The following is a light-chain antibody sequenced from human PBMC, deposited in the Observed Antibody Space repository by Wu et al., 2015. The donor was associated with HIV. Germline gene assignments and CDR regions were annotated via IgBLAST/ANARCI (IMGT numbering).Light chain of an antibody. V-gene: IGKV1-5*03. CDR2: KAS. CDR1: QSISSW. CDR3: QQYKSYPWT. Sequence: DIQMTQSPSTPSASVGDRVTITCRANQSISSWLAWYQQKPGTAPKLLIYKASSLESGVPSRFSGSGSGTEFTLTISSLQPDDFATYYCQQYKSYPWTFGQGTKVEIK. J-gene: IGKJ1*01.